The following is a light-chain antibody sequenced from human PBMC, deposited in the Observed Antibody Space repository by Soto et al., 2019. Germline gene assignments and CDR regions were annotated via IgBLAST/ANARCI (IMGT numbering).Light chain of an antibody. CDR3: LLYYGGARV. Sequence: QAVVTQEPSLTVSPGGTVTLTCGSSTGAVTSGHYPYWFKQKPGQAPRTLIYDTSNKHSWTPARFSGSLLGGKAALTLSGVQPEDEAEYYCLLYYGGARVFGGGAKLTVL. CDR1: TGAVTSGHY. CDR2: DTS. V-gene: IGLV7-46*01. J-gene: IGLJ2*01.